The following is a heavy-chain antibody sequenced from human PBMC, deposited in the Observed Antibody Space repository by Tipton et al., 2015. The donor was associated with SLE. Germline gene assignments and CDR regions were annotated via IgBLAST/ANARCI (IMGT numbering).Heavy chain of an antibody. V-gene: IGHV5-51*03. J-gene: IGHJ3*02. CDR2: IYPGDSDT. D-gene: IGHD3-9*01. Sequence: QLVQSGAEVKKPGESLKISCKGSGYSFTNYWIGWVRQMPGKGLEWMGIIYPGDSDTRYSPSFQGQVTISADKSITTAYMQWSSLKASDTAMYYCASPPQLTGDGTVFDIWGQGTMVTVSS. CDR3: ASPPQLTGDGTVFDI. CDR1: GYSFTNYW.